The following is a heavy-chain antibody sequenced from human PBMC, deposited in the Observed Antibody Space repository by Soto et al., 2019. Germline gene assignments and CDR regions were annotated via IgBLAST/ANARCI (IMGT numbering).Heavy chain of an antibody. V-gene: IGHV3-7*03. CDR1: GFTFSSYW. CDR2: IKQDGSEK. Sequence: GGSLRLSCAASGFTFSSYWMSWVRQAPGKGLKWVANIKQDGSEKYYVDSVKGRFTISRDNAKNSLYLQMNSLRAEDTAVYYCAKVGGQQWLVSLHDYWGQGTLVTVSS. CDR3: AKVGGQQWLVSLHDY. D-gene: IGHD6-19*01. J-gene: IGHJ4*02.